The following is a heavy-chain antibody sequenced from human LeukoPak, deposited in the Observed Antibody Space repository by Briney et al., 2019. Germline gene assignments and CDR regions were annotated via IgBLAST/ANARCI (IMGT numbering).Heavy chain of an antibody. CDR3: ARDRVIAVAGNINLLDY. Sequence: GGSLRLSCAASGFTFNTYTMNWVRQAPGKGLEWVSSISSSSSYIYYADSVKGRFTISRDNVKNSLYLQMNSLRAEDTAVYYCARDRVIAVAGNINLLDYWGQGTLVTVSS. CDR1: GFTFNTYT. D-gene: IGHD6-19*01. V-gene: IGHV3-21*01. CDR2: ISSSSSYI. J-gene: IGHJ4*02.